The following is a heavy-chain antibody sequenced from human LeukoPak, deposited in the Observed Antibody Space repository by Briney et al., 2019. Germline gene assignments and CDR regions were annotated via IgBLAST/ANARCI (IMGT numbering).Heavy chain of an antibody. D-gene: IGHD6-19*01. CDR1: GFTFSSYS. CDR3: ARDRDYSSGWYADY. J-gene: IGHJ4*02. V-gene: IGHV3-21*01. Sequence: GGSLRLSCAASGFTFSSYSMNWVRQAPGKGLEWVSSISSSSSYIYYADSVRGRFTISRDNAKNSLYLQMNSLRAEDPAVYYCARDRDYSSGWYADYWGQGTLVTVSS. CDR2: ISSSSSYI.